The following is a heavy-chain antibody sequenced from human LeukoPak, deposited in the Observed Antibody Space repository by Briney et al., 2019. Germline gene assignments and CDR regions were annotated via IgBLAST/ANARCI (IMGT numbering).Heavy chain of an antibody. Sequence: PPGGSLRLSCAASGFTFDDYAMHWVRQAPGKGLEWVSGISWNSGSIGYADSVKGRFTISRDNAKNSLYLQMNSLRAEDMALYYCAKDTGEQLGNYFDYWGQGTLVTVSS. CDR1: GFTFDDYA. CDR3: AKDTGEQLGNYFDY. CDR2: ISWNSGSI. J-gene: IGHJ4*02. D-gene: IGHD6-6*01. V-gene: IGHV3-9*03.